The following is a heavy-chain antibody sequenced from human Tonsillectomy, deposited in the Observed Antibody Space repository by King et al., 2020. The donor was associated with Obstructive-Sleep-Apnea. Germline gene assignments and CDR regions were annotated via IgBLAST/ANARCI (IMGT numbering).Heavy chain of an antibody. D-gene: IGHD4-17*01. CDR3: AREYGPNRGYFDH. CDR2: IAYAGTNK. CDR1: EFTSSAYS. Sequence: VQLVESGGGVVQPGGSLRLSCAASEFTSSAYSLHWVRQAPGMGLEWGAVIAYAGTNKYYADSVKGRFTISRDNSKNTLYLQMNSLRPEDTAVYFCAREYGPNRGYFDHWGQGTLVTVSS. V-gene: IGHV3-30*04. J-gene: IGHJ4*02.